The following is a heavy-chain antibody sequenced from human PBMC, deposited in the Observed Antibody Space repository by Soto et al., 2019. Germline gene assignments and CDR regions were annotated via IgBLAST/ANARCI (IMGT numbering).Heavy chain of an antibody. CDR3: AKRRSVWEFDR. CDR1: GGSINNYY. CDR2: IYYGGSP. J-gene: IGHJ4*02. Sequence: QVQLQESGPGLVKHSETLSLTCTVSGGSINNYYWSWIRQSPGKGLEWIGYIYYGGSPHYNPSLKSRVTMSIDTSKNQLSLELSSVTAADTAVDYCAKRRSVWEFDRWGQGTLVTVSS. V-gene: IGHV4-59*08. D-gene: IGHD6-19*01.